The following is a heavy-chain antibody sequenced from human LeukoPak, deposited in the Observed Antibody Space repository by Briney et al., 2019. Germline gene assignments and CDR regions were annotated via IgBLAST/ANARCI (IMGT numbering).Heavy chain of an antibody. CDR1: GFTFGDYA. Sequence: GGSLRLSCTASGFTFGDYAMSWVRQASGKGLEWVGRIRSKANSYATAYAASVKGRFTISRDDSRNTAYLQMNSLKTEDTAVYYCTSSSYGDSPTDYWGQGTLVTVSS. V-gene: IGHV3-73*01. D-gene: IGHD4-17*01. CDR2: IRSKANSYAT. J-gene: IGHJ4*02. CDR3: TSSSYGDSPTDY.